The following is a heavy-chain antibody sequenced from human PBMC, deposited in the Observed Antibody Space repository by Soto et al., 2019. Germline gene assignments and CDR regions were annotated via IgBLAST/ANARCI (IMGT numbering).Heavy chain of an antibody. Sequence: QVQLVQSGAEVKKPGSSVKVSCKASGGTFSSHVFNWVRQAPGQGLEWMGGIMPIIGTANYAQKFQGRVTINADESTSTAYRELSSLRPADTAVYYCARDLEFRYGNISPLDYWAEGTLVTVSS. CDR3: ARDLEFRYGNISPLDY. J-gene: IGHJ4*02. V-gene: IGHV1-69*01. CDR2: IMPIIGTA. D-gene: IGHD2-15*01. CDR1: GGTFSSHV.